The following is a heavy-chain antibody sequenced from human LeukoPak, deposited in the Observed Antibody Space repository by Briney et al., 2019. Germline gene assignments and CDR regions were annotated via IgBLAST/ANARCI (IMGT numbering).Heavy chain of an antibody. CDR2: IDQDGSEK. V-gene: IGHV3-7*01. Sequence: GGSLRLSCAASGFTSSNYWMTCVRPAPGKGLEGVANIDQDGSEKFYVDSVKGRFTISRDNAKDSLYLQMNSLRPENTALYYCARDQGAAGDYWGQGKLVTVSS. CDR3: ARDQGAAGDY. D-gene: IGHD6-13*01. CDR1: GFTSSNYW. J-gene: IGHJ4*02.